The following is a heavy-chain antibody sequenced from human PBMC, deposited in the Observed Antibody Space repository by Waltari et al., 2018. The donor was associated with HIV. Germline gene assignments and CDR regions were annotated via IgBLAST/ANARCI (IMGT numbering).Heavy chain of an antibody. Sequence: EVHLVQSGGGLVQPGESLRLSCEASGFPFSTYGMNWVRQAPGRGLEYVAGISSNGGTTSYANSVKGRFTISRDNSKNTLYLQMGSLRAEDTAVYYCARTNYHDYWGQGALVTVSS. CDR3: ARTNYHDY. CDR1: GFPFSTYG. J-gene: IGHJ4*02. V-gene: IGHV3-64*01. D-gene: IGHD2-8*01. CDR2: ISSNGGTT.